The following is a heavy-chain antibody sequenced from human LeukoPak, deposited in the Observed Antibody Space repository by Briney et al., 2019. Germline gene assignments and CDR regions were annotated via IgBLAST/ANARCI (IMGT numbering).Heavy chain of an antibody. CDR2: IHYSGST. CDR3: ARHSTRGGDFDY. J-gene: IGHJ4*02. D-gene: IGHD2-21*01. Sequence: SDTLSLTCTVSGVSISSYYWSWIRQPPGKGLEWIGYIHYSGSTNYNPSLKSRLTISVDTSKNQFSLKLSSVTAADTAMYYCARHSTRGGDFDYWGQGTLVTVSS. V-gene: IGHV4-59*08. CDR1: GVSISSYY.